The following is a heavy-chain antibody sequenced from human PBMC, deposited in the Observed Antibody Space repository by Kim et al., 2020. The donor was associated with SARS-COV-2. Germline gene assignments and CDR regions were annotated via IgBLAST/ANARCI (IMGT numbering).Heavy chain of an antibody. J-gene: IGHJ4*01. CDR1: GGSFSGYY. D-gene: IGHD1-1*01. CDR3: ARGIDHYVAATGIGWGY. V-gene: IGHV4-34*01. CDR2: IDHSGST. Sequence: SETLSLTCAVYGGSFSGYYWSWIRQPPGKGLEWIGEIDHSGSTNYKVSLKSRVTISIDPSKNQFSLKLNSVTAADTAVYWCARGIDHYVAATGIGWGYWGQGTLVTVSS.